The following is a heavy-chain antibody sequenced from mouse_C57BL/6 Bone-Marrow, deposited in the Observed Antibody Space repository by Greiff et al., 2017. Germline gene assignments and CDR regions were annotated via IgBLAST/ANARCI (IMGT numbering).Heavy chain of an antibody. J-gene: IGHJ3*01. D-gene: IGHD1-3*01. V-gene: IGHV5-4*01. Sequence: EVQVLESGGGLVKPGGSLKLSCAASGFTFSSYAMSWVRQTPGKRLEWVATISDGGSYTYYPDNVKGRFTISGDNATNNLYLQVSKLKSEDTAMYSCARGLALYEDGFAYWGQGTLVTVSA. CDR1: GFTFSSYA. CDR2: ISDGGSYT. CDR3: ARGLALYEDGFAY.